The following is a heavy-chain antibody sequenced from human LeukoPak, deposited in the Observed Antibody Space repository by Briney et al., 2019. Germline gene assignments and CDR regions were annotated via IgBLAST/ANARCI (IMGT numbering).Heavy chain of an antibody. D-gene: IGHD6-13*01. CDR2: IYHSGST. V-gene: IGHV4-39*07. Sequence: SETLSLTCTVSGGSISSSSYYWGWIRQPPGKGLEWIGSIYHSGSTYYNPSLKSRVTISVDTSKNQFSLKLSSVTAADTAVYYCARDLAAAGNPFDYWGQGTLVTVSS. CDR1: GGSISSSSYY. CDR3: ARDLAAAGNPFDY. J-gene: IGHJ4*02.